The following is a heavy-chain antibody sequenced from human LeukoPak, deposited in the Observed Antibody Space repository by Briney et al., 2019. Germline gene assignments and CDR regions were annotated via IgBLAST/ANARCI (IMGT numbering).Heavy chain of an antibody. CDR2: ISVGAEYI. J-gene: IGHJ4*02. Sequence: PGGSLRLSCAASGFTFSTYVMNWFRQAPPKGLEWVSTISVGAEYIFYADSVKGRFTISRDDSNNALYLQMHSLRAEDTALYYCAGGPSFLKYFEYWGQGTLVTVSS. V-gene: IGHV3-23*01. CDR3: AGGPSFLKYFEY. D-gene: IGHD2-15*01. CDR1: GFTFSTYV.